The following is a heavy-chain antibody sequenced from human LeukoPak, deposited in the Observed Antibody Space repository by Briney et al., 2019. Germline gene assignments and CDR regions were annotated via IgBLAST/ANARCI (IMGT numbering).Heavy chain of an antibody. CDR2: INTNTGNP. Sequence: ASVKVSCKASGYTFTAYYMHWVRQAPGQGLEWMGWINTNTGNPTYAQGFTGRFVFSLDTSVSTAYLQISSLKAEDTAVYYCARDSIAAAGTWGNDYWGQGTLVTVSS. CDR3: ARDSIAAAGTWGNDY. D-gene: IGHD6-13*01. CDR1: GYTFTAYY. V-gene: IGHV7-4-1*02. J-gene: IGHJ4*02.